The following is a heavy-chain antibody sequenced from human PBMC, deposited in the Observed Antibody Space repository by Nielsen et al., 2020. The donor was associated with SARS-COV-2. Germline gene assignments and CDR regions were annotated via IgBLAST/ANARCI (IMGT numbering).Heavy chain of an antibody. CDR3: ANLHDYGTDV. V-gene: IGHV3-9*01. J-gene: IGHJ6*02. Sequence: GGSLRLSCAASGFTFDDYAMHWVRQAPGTGLEWVSGISWNSGSIGYADSVKGRFTISRDNAKNSLYLQMNSLRAEDTALYYCANLHDYGTDVWGQGTTVTVSS. CDR1: GFTFDDYA. CDR2: ISWNSGSI.